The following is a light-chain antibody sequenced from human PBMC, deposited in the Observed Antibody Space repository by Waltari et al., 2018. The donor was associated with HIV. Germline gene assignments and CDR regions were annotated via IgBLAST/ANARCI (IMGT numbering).Light chain of an antibody. CDR1: QSVSTK. J-gene: IGKJ1*01. Sequence: EIVLTQSPATLSVFPGDRATLSCRATQSVSTKLAWYRQKPGQSPRLLLYDASTRATGIPARFSGSGSGTAFTLPISSLLSADFALFFCRQYSTCPPWTFGQGTQLEIK. V-gene: IGKV3-15*01. CDR2: DAS. CDR3: RQYSTCPPWT.